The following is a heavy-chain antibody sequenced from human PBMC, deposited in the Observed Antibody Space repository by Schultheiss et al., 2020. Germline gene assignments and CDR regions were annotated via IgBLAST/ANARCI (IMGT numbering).Heavy chain of an antibody. J-gene: IGHJ4*02. V-gene: IGHV4-4*07. CDR2: IYTSGST. Sequence: SETLSLTCTVSGGSISSYYWSWIRQPAGKGLEWIGRIYTSGSTNYNPSLKSRVTMSVDTSKNQFSLKLSSVTAADTAVYYCARDSVAAAGSYYFDYWGQGTLVTVLL. D-gene: IGHD6-13*01. CDR3: ARDSVAAAGSYYFDY. CDR1: GGSISSYY.